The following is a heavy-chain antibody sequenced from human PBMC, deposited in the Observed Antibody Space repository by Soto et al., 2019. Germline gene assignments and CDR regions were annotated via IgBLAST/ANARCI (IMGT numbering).Heavy chain of an antibody. Sequence: CSWKRQPPGKGLEWIGYIYHSGSTYYNPSLKSRVTISVDRSKNQFSLKLSSVTAADTAVYYCARVPGPWGQGTLVTVSS. CDR2: IYHSGST. J-gene: IGHJ5*02. V-gene: IGHV4-30-2*01. CDR3: ARVPGP.